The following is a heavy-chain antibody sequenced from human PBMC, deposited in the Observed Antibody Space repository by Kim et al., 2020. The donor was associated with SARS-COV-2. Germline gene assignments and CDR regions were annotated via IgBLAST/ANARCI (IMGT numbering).Heavy chain of an antibody. CDR3: ARDLNFGDHGDY. J-gene: IGHJ4*02. V-gene: IGHV3-33*01. D-gene: IGHD3-10*01. CDR2: IGHDGSFK. Sequence: GGSLRLSCATSGFAFSVFGMHWVRQAPGKGLEWLAIIGHDGSFKYYADSVKGRFIISRDNSRNTLYLQMSSPRVEDTAVYYCARDLNFGDHGDYWGQGTL. CDR1: GFAFSVFG.